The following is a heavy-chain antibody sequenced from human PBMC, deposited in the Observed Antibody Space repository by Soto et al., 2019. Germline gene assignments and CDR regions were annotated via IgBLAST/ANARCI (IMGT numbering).Heavy chain of an antibody. CDR1: GGSFSGYY. CDR3: AREGVTHAFDI. Sequence: PSDTLSLTCAVYGGSFSGYYWSWIRQPPGKGLEWIGEINHSGSTNYNPSLKSRVTISVDTSKNQFSLKLSSVTAADTAVYYCAREGVTHAFDIWGQGTMVTV. V-gene: IGHV4-34*01. J-gene: IGHJ3*02. D-gene: IGHD5-18*01. CDR2: INHSGST.